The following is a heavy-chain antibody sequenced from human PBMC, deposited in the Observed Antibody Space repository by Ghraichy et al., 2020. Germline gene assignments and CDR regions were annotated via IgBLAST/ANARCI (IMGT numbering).Heavy chain of an antibody. CDR3: ASFAGGGSISGRHDY. D-gene: IGHD2-15*01. CDR1: GGSISSYY. CDR2: IYYSGST. Sequence: SETLSLTCTVSGGSISSYYWSWIRQPPGKGLEWIGYIYYSGSTNYNPSLKSRVTISVDTSKNQFSLKLSSVTAADTAVYYCASFAGGGSISGRHDYWGQGTLVTVSS. V-gene: IGHV4-59*01. J-gene: IGHJ4*02.